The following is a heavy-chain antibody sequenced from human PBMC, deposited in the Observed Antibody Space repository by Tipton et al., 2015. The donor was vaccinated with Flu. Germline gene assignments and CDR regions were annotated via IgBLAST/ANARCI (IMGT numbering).Heavy chain of an antibody. Sequence: TLSLTCAVYGGSFSSYYWSWIRQPPGKGLEWIGEIDHSGSTNHNPSLKSRVTISVDTSKKQFSLILSSVTAADTAVYYCARGRSRRSEPRSCSYYGMDVWGQGATVTVSS. D-gene: IGHD2-2*01. CDR3: ARGRSRRSEPRSCSYYGMDV. V-gene: IGHV4-34*01. J-gene: IGHJ6*02. CDR2: IDHSGST. CDR1: GGSFSSYY.